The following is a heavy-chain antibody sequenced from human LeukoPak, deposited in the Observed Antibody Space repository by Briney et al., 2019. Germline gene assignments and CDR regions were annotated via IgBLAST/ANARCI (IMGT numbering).Heavy chain of an antibody. CDR3: TRESGTYHGNDY. D-gene: IGHD1-26*01. CDR1: GYTFTGYY. J-gene: IGHJ4*02. V-gene: IGHV1-2*06. Sequence: ASVTVSCKASGYTFTGYYMHWVRQAPGQGLEWMGRINPNNGATNYAQKLQGRVTITGDTSISTAYMELSSLRSDDTAVYYCTRESGTYHGNDYWGQGTLVTVSS. CDR2: INPNNGAT.